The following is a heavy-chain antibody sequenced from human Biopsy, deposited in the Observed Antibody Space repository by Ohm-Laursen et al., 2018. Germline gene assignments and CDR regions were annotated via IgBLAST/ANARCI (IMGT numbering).Heavy chain of an antibody. D-gene: IGHD4/OR15-4a*01. V-gene: IGHV3-23*01. Sequence: SLRLSCAASGISFSRSAMNWVRQAPGKGLGWVSGITASGGTTYYADSVKGRFTISRDNSNNTLYLQMNSLRDDDTAVYYCAKVPREGLSYYSSMDVWGQGTTVTVSS. J-gene: IGHJ6*02. CDR3: AKVPREGLSYYSSMDV. CDR1: GISFSRSA. CDR2: ITASGGTT.